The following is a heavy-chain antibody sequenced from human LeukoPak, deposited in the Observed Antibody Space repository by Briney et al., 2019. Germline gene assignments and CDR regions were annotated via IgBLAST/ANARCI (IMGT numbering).Heavy chain of an antibody. CDR3: ARDGAVAFDY. J-gene: IGHJ4*02. CDR2: INAGNGNT. Sequence: ASVKVSCKASGYTFTSYGISWVRQAPGQRLEWMGWINAGNGNTKYSQEFQGRVTITRDTSASTAYMELSSLRSEDMAVYYCARDGAVAFDYWGQGTLVTVSS. D-gene: IGHD6-19*01. V-gene: IGHV1-3*03. CDR1: GYTFTSYG.